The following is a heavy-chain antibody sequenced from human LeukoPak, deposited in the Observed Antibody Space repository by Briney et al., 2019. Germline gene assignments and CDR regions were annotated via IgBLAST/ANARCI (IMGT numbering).Heavy chain of an antibody. Sequence: GGSLRLSCAASGFTFSDYFMTWSRQAPGKGLEWVSYISNSGGTIYYSDSVKGRFTISRDNAKNLLYLEMDSLRAGDTAVYYCARMRSSWYFDRWGQGSLVTVSS. CDR2: ISNSGGTI. J-gene: IGHJ4*02. CDR3: ARMRSSWYFDR. D-gene: IGHD6-13*01. CDR1: GFTFSDYF. V-gene: IGHV3-11*01.